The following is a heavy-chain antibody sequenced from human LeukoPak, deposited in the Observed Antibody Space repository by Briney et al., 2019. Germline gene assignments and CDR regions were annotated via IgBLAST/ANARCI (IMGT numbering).Heavy chain of an antibody. V-gene: IGHV1-69*13. Sequence: GASVKVSCKASGYTFSSYAMNWVRQAPGQGLEWMGGIIPIFGTANYAQKFQGRVTITADESTSTAYMELSSLRSEDTAVYYCARDLAYFDYWGQGTLVTVSS. CDR3: ARDLAYFDY. J-gene: IGHJ4*02. CDR2: IIPIFGTA. CDR1: GYTFSSYA.